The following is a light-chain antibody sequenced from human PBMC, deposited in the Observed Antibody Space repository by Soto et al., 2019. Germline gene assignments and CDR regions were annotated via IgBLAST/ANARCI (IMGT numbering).Light chain of an antibody. CDR1: TSDIGGHTY. CDR2: GVS. CDR3: SSYTSSSTVV. V-gene: IGLV2-14*01. J-gene: IGLJ2*01. Sequence: QSALTQPASVSGSPGQSITISCTGTTSDIGGHTYVSWYQQHPGKAPKLMIYGVSNRPSGVSDRFSGSKSGSTASLTISGLQAEDEADYYCSSYTSSSTVVFGGGTKLTV.